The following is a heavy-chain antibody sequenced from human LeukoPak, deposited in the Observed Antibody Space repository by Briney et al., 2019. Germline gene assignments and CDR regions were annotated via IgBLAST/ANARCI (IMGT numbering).Heavy chain of an antibody. Sequence: GGSLRLSCAASGFTFSSYRMNWARQAPGKGLEWVASINHNGNVNYYVDSVKGRFTISRDNAKNSLYLQMNSLRDEDTGVYYCAREAVNDYGDYVFWFDPWGQGTLVTVSS. CDR3: AREAVNDYGDYVFWFDP. V-gene: IGHV3-7*01. CDR1: GFTFSSYR. D-gene: IGHD4-17*01. CDR2: INHNGNVN. J-gene: IGHJ5*02.